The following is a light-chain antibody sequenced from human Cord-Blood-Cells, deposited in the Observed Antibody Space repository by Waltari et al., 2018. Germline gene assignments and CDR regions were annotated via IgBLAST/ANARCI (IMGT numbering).Light chain of an antibody. J-gene: IGLJ2*01. CDR1: SSDVGGYNY. CDR3: SSYTSSSTLV. V-gene: IGLV2-14*01. CDR2: DVS. Sequence: QSALTQPASVSGSPGQSITISCTGTSSDVGGYNYVSWYQQHPGKAPKLMIYDVSTRPSGVSNRVSGSKSGNTASLTISGRQAEDEADYYCSSYTSSSTLVFGVGTKLTVL.